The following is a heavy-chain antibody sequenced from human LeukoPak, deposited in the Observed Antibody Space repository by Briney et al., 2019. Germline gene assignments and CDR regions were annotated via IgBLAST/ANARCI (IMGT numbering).Heavy chain of an antibody. CDR2: ISVYNGNT. CDR3: ARAIAGADPLDY. CDR1: GYTFTTYG. J-gene: IGHJ4*02. Sequence: ASVKVSCKASGYTFTTYGVTWVRQAPGQGLEWMGWISVYNGNTNYAQKLQGRVTMTTDISTSTAYMELRSLIPDDTAVYYCARAIAGADPLDYWGQGTLVTVSS. D-gene: IGHD6-19*01. V-gene: IGHV1-18*01.